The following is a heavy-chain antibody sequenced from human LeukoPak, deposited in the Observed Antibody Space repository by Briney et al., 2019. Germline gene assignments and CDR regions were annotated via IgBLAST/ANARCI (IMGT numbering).Heavy chain of an antibody. CDR3: ARSMAVRGVMGNYFDP. D-gene: IGHD3-10*01. J-gene: IGHJ5*02. Sequence: ASVKVSCKASGYTFTGYFIHWVRQAPGQGLECMEWINPKSGGTNYQQKFQDRVTMTRDTSITTAYMEISRLRSDDTAVYYCARSMAVRGVMGNYFDPWGQGTLVTVSS. CDR2: INPKSGGT. CDR1: GYTFTGYF. V-gene: IGHV1-2*02.